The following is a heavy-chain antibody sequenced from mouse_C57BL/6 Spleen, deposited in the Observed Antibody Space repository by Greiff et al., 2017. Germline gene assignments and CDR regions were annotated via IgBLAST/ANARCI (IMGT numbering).Heavy chain of an antibody. D-gene: IGHD2-4*01. CDR2: ISDGGSYT. CDR1: GFTFSSYA. V-gene: IGHV5-4*03. Sequence: EVMLVESGGGLVKPGGSLKLSCAASGFTFSSYAMSWVRQTPERRLEWVATISDGGSYTYYPDNVKGRFTISRDNAKNNLYLQMSHLKSEDTAMYYCARGDDYDPWFAYWGQGTLVTVSA. J-gene: IGHJ3*01. CDR3: ARGDDYDPWFAY.